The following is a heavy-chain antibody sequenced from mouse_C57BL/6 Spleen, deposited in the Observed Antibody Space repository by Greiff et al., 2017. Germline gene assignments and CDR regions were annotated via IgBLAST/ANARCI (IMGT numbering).Heavy chain of an antibody. Sequence: EVKLMESGPGLVKPSQSLSLTCSVTGYSITSGYYWNWIRQFPGNKLEWMGYISYDGSNNYNPSLKNRISITRDTSKNQFFLKLNSVTTEDTATYYCARARGLRRDYAMDYWGQGTSVTVSS. J-gene: IGHJ4*01. V-gene: IGHV3-6*01. CDR3: ARARGLRRDYAMDY. D-gene: IGHD2-4*01. CDR1: GYSITSGYY. CDR2: ISYDGSN.